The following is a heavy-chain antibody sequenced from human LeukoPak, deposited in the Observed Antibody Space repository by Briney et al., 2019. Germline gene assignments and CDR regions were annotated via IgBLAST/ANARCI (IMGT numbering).Heavy chain of an antibody. CDR3: ARSRYTSGWFFDY. CDR1: GGSISSSSYY. CDR2: IYYSGST. J-gene: IGHJ4*02. D-gene: IGHD6-19*01. Sequence: SETLSLTCSVSGGSISSSSYYWGWIRQPPGKGLEWIGSIYYSGSTYYNPSLKSRVTVSVDTSKNHFSLKLSSVTAADTAVYYCARSRYTSGWFFDYWGQGTLVTVSS. V-gene: IGHV4-39*02.